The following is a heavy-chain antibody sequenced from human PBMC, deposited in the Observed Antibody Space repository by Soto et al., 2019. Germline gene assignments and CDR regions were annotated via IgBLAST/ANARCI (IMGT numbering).Heavy chain of an antibody. CDR3: AKDLDVGNLGPYYYYGMDV. V-gene: IGHV3-30*18. Sequence: QVQLVESGGGVVQPGRSLRLSCAASGFTFSSYGMHWVRQAPGKGLEWVAVISYDGSNKYYADSVKGRFTISRDNSQNTLYLQMNSLRAEDTAVYYCAKDLDVGNLGPYYYYGMDVWGKGTTVTVSS. CDR2: ISYDGSNK. J-gene: IGHJ6*04. D-gene: IGHD4-4*01. CDR1: GFTFSSYG.